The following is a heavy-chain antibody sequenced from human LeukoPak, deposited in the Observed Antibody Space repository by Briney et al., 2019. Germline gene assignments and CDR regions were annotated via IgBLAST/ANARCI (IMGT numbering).Heavy chain of an antibody. D-gene: IGHD1-20*01. CDR2: ISNSGSST. CDR3: ANNWNADY. Sequence: QSGGSLRLSCAASAFTFSSYGMHWVRQAPGKGLEWVSAISNSGSSTYYADSVKGRFTISRDNSKDTLYLQMHSLRAEDTAIYYCANNWNADYWGQGTLVTVSS. J-gene: IGHJ4*02. CDR1: AFTFSSYG. V-gene: IGHV3-23*01.